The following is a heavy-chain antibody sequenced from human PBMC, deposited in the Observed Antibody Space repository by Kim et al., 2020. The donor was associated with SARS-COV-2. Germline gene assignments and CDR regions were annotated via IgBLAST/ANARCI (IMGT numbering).Heavy chain of an antibody. Sequence: SVKVSCKASGGTFSSYAISWVRQAPGQGLEWMGGIIPIFGTANYAQKFQGRVTITADESTSTAYMELSSLRSEDTAVYYCARGGFGKAAGTSFFDYWGQGTLVTVSS. V-gene: IGHV1-69*13. CDR2: IIPIFGTA. CDR1: GGTFSSYA. D-gene: IGHD6-13*01. CDR3: ARGGFGKAAGTSFFDY. J-gene: IGHJ4*02.